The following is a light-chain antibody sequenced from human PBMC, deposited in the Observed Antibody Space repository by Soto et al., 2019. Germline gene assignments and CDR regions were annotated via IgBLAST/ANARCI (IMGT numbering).Light chain of an antibody. Sequence: DIQMTQSPSTLSASVGDGVASTCRASQSISPWLAWYQQKPGKAPKLLIYKASSLQSGVPSRFSGTGSGTEFTLTISSLQPDDFATYYCQQYNTYSRTFGQGTKVDIK. CDR3: QQYNTYSRT. V-gene: IGKV1-5*03. CDR2: KAS. CDR1: QSISPW. J-gene: IGKJ1*01.